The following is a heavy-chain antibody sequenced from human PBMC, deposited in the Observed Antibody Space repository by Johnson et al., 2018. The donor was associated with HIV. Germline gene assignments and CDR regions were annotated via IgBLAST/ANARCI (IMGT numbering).Heavy chain of an antibody. CDR2: IPYDGSNT. D-gene: IGHD1-7*01. CDR1: GFTFSSYA. J-gene: IGHJ3*02. CDR3: ARPCTWNFYDAFDI. V-gene: IGHV3-30*04. Sequence: QVQLVESGGGVVQPGRSLRLSCAASGFTFSSYAMHWVRQAPGKGLEWVAVIPYDGSNTYYADSVKGLFTISRDNSKNTVYLQMNSLRAEDTAVYYCARPCTWNFYDAFDIWGQGTMVTVSS.